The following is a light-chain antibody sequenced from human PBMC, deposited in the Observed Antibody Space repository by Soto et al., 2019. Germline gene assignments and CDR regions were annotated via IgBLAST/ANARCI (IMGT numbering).Light chain of an antibody. J-gene: IGKJ1*01. CDR2: DAS. CDR3: QQYNSYPRT. Sequence: DIQMTQSPSTLSASVGDRVTITCRASQSISSWLAWYQQKPGKAPKLLIYDASSLESGVTSRFSGSGAGTEFTLSNSSLQPDDFATYYCQQYNSYPRTFGQGTNVEIK. CDR1: QSISSW. V-gene: IGKV1-5*01.